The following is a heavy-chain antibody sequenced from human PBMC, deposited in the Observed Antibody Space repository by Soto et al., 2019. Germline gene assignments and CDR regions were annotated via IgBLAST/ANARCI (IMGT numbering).Heavy chain of an antibody. CDR2: IYYSGST. Sequence: SETLSLTCTVSGGSISSYYWSWIRQPPGKGLEWIGYIYYSGSTNYNPSLKSRVTISVDTSKNQFSLKLSSVTAADTAVYYCARGTTVTTAKSYYFDYWGQGTLVNVSS. J-gene: IGHJ4*02. CDR3: ARGTTVTTAKSYYFDY. V-gene: IGHV4-59*01. D-gene: IGHD4-17*01. CDR1: GGSISSYY.